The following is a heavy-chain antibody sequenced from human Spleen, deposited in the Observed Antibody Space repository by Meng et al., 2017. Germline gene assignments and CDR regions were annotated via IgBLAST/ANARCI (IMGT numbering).Heavy chain of an antibody. CDR3: ARASPYSSGWNLGD. Sequence: GQLGAEVKKPGASVNVSYKTSGYTFTGYHIHWVRQAPRQGLEWMGRINPNSDDTNYAQKFQDRVTMTRDTSISTAYMELSRLRSDDTAVYYCARASPYSSGWNLGDWGQGTLVTVSS. J-gene: IGHJ4*02. D-gene: IGHD6-19*01. CDR1: GYTFTGYH. CDR2: INPNSDDT. V-gene: IGHV1-2*06.